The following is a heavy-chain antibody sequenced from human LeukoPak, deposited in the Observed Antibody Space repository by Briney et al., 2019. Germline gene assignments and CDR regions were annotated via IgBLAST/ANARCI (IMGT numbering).Heavy chain of an antibody. J-gene: IGHJ4*02. V-gene: IGHV3-7*01. Sequence: PGGSLRLYCAASGFTFNGYWMSWVRQAPGKGLEWVANIKQDGSEKYYVDSVRGRVTISRDNAENSLFLQMNRLRVEDTAVYYCTRDFGRSSYYFDFWGQGTLVTVSS. CDR2: IKQDGSEK. CDR3: TRDFGRSSYYFDF. D-gene: IGHD3-3*01. CDR1: GFTFNGYW.